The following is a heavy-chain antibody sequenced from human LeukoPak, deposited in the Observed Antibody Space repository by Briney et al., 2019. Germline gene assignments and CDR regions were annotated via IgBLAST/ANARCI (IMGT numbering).Heavy chain of an antibody. J-gene: IGHJ4*02. Sequence: ASVKVSCKASGYTFTSYGISWVRQAPGQGLEWMGWISAYNGNTNYAQKLQGRVTMTTDTSTSTAYMELRSLRSDDTAVYCCAASSIAALSSDYWGQGTLVTVSS. D-gene: IGHD6-6*01. CDR3: AASSIAALSSDY. V-gene: IGHV1-18*01. CDR2: ISAYNGNT. CDR1: GYTFTSYG.